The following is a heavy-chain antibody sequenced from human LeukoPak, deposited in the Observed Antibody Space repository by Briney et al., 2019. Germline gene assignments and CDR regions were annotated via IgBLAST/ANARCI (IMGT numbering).Heavy chain of an antibody. D-gene: IGHD6-13*01. CDR3: ARSTSSSWYSASDAFDI. CDR2: IKQDGSEK. CDR1: GFTFSSYW. V-gene: IGHV3-7*01. Sequence: PGGPLRLSCAASGFTFSSYWMSWVRQAPGKGLEWVANIKQDGSEKYYVDSVKGRFTISRDNAKNSLYLQMNSLRAEDTAVYYCARSTSSSWYSASDAFDIWGQGTMVTVSS. J-gene: IGHJ3*02.